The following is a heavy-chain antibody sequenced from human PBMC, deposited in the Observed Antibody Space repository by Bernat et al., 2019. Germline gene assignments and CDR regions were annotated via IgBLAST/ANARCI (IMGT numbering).Heavy chain of an antibody. V-gene: IGHV3-30*18. CDR2: ISYDGRDT. CDR3: VKTEGWLVSRPPFDY. CDR1: GFTFSSYG. J-gene: IGHJ4*02. D-gene: IGHD6-19*01. Sequence: QVQLVESGGGVVQPGTSLRLSCAASGFTFSSYGMHWVRQAPGKGLEWVALISYDGRDTYYVDTVKGRFTISRDNSKNTLYLRMNGLRDEDTAVYHCVKTEGWLVSRPPFDYWGQGTLVTVSS.